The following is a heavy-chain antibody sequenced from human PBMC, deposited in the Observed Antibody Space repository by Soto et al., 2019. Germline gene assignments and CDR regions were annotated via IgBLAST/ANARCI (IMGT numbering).Heavy chain of an antibody. V-gene: IGHV2-5*02. CDR1: GFSLTTRGVG. J-gene: IGHJ5*02. CDR2: IYWDDDK. CDR3: AHIPNYYQYDWFDP. D-gene: IGHD3-16*01. Sequence: QITLKESGPTLVKPTQTLTLTCTFSGFSLTTRGVGVGWIRQPAGKALECLALIYWDDDKRYSPSLQSRLSITKDTSKNQVVLTMTNVDPVDTATYYCAHIPNYYQYDWFDPWGQGTLFSVSS.